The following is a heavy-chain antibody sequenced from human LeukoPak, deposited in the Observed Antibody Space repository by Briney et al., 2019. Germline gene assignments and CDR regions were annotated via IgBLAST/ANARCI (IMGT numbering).Heavy chain of an antibody. CDR2: LAYSGST. J-gene: IGHJ4*02. CDR1: GGFIGSSSFY. Sequence: SETLSLTCTVSGGFIGSSSFYWARIRQTPGKGLEWIGSLAYSGSTYYKSSLKSRVTLSVDAAKNQFSLNLTSVTAADTALFYCASSTSYYYDTSGYFEYWGQGILVTVSS. V-gene: IGHV4-39*01. D-gene: IGHD3-22*01. CDR3: ASSTSYYYDTSGYFEY.